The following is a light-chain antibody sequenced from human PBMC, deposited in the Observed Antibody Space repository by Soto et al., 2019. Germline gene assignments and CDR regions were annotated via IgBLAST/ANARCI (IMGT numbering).Light chain of an antibody. CDR3: SSYSSKSTPV. V-gene: IGLV2-14*01. Sequence: QSVLTQPASVSGSPGQSLTISCTGTSGDVGGYNFVSWYQQHPGEGPKLIIYEVTNRPSGVSDRFSGSKSGYTASLTISGLQADDEGDYYCSSYSSKSTPVFGGGTKLTVL. CDR2: EVT. J-gene: IGLJ3*02. CDR1: SGDVGGYNF.